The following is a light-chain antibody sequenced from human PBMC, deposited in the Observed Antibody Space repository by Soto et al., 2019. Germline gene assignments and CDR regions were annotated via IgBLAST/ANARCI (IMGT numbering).Light chain of an antibody. V-gene: IGLV1-47*01. CDR1: SPNIGSNF. CDR2: RND. Sequence: QSLRTQPPSTSGAPGQRVAISCSGSSPNIGSNFVYWYQHLPGRAPRLLILRNDQRPSGVPDRFSGSKSGTSASLAISGLRSEDEADYYCASWDDSLRNVVFGGGTKLTVL. CDR3: ASWDDSLRNVV. J-gene: IGLJ2*01.